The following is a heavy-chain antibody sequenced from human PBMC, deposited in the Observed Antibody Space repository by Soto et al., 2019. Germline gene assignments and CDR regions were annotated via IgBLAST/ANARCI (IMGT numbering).Heavy chain of an antibody. J-gene: IGHJ5*02. CDR2: IYHSGST. D-gene: IGHD6-13*01. CDR3: ARSRRSSLRWFDP. CDR1: GGYISSSNW. V-gene: IGHV4-4*02. Sequence: SETLSLTCAVSGGYISSSNWWSWVRQPPGKGLEWIGEIYHSGSTNYNPSLKSRVTISVDKSKNQFSLKLSSVTAADTAVYYCARSRRSSLRWFDPWGQGTLVTVSS.